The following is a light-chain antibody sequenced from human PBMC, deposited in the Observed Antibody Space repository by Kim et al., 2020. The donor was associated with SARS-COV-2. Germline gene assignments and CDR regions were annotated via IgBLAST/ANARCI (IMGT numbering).Light chain of an antibody. CDR2: ATS. V-gene: IGKV1-16*02. Sequence: ASVGDSVTFTCRASQDISDYLAWFQQKPGEAPKSLIFATSTLQGGVPSKFSGSGSGTEFTLTITSLQPEDSATYYCQQYESYPLTFGGGTKVDIK. J-gene: IGKJ4*01. CDR3: QQYESYPLT. CDR1: QDISDY.